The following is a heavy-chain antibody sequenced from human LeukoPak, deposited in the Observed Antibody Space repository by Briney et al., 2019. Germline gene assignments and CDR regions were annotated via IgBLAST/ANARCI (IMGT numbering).Heavy chain of an antibody. V-gene: IGHV3-23*01. D-gene: IGHD3-10*01. CDR1: GFTFSNSG. J-gene: IGHJ3*01. Sequence: PGGSLRLSCAASGFTFSNSGMNWVRQAPGKGLEWVSTISGSGDSTYYADSVKGRFTSSRDNSKNTLYLQMNSLRAEDTAVYYCAKAEYGSGTDDAFDVWGQGTMVTVSS. CDR3: AKAEYGSGTDDAFDV. CDR2: ISGSGDST.